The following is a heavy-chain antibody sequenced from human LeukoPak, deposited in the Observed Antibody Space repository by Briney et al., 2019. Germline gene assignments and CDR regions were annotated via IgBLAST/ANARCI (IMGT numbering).Heavy chain of an antibody. V-gene: IGHV3-66*01. J-gene: IGHJ3*02. D-gene: IGHD3-10*01. CDR3: ARDMVRGPPPI. Sequence: PGGSLRLSCAASAFIVSNNYMGWVRQAPGKGLEWVSVIYSGGSTYYADSVKGRFTISRDNSKNTLYLQMNSLRAEDTAVYYCARDMVRGPPPIWGQGTMVTVSS. CDR1: AFIVSNNY. CDR2: IYSGGST.